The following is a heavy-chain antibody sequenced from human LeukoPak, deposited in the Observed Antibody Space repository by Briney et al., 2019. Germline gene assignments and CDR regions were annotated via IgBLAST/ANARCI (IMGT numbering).Heavy chain of an antibody. CDR1: GYTLTGYY. J-gene: IGHJ4*02. Sequence: ASVKVSCKASGYTLTGYYMHWVRQAPGQGLEWMGWINPKSGGTNYAQKFQGRVTMTRDTSISTAYMELSRLRSNDTAVYYCAKDRSAVRGAPEYFDYWGQGTLVSVSS. CDR3: AKDRSAVRGAPEYFDY. D-gene: IGHD3-10*01. CDR2: INPKSGGT. V-gene: IGHV1-2*02.